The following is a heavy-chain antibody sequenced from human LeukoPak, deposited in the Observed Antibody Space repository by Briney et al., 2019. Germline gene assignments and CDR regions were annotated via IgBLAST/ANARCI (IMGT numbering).Heavy chain of an antibody. J-gene: IGHJ5*02. D-gene: IGHD3-3*01. CDR2: INHSGST. CDR1: GGSFSGYY. CDR3: ARGLYYDFWSGYYPRVSHGFDH. V-gene: IGHV4-34*01. Sequence: PSETLSLTCAVYGGSFSGYYWSWIRQPPGKGLEWIGEINHSGSTNYNPSLKSRVTISVDTSKNQFSLKLSSVTAADTAVYYCARGLYYDFWSGYYPRVSHGFDHWGQGTLVTVSS.